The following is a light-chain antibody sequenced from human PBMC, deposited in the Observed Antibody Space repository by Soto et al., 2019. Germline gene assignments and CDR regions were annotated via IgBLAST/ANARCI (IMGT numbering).Light chain of an antibody. CDR3: QSYDSSLSGSV. CDR2: GKN. Sequence: QSVLTQQPSVSGAPGQRVTISCTGSTSNIGAGYDVHWYQQLPRTAPKLLIYGKNNRPSGVSDRFSGSKSGASASLAITGLQTEDEADYYCQSYDSSLSGSVFGGGTKLTVL. V-gene: IGLV1-40*01. CDR1: TSNIGAGYD. J-gene: IGLJ3*02.